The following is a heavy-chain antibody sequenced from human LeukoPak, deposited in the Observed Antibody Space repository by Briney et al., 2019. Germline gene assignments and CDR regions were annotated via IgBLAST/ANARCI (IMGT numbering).Heavy chain of an antibody. J-gene: IGHJ4*02. D-gene: IGHD1-26*01. V-gene: IGHV3-30*04. CDR1: GFTFSSYA. CDR2: ISYDGSNK. Sequence: PGGSLRLSCAASGFTFSSYAMHWVRQAPGKGLEWVAVISYDGSNKYYADSVKGRFTISRDNSKNTLYLQMNSLRAEDTAVYYCAKGPVGALDYWGQGTLVTVSS. CDR3: AKGPVGALDY.